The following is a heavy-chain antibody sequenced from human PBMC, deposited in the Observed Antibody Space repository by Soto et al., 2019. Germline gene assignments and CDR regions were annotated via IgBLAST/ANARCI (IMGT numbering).Heavy chain of an antibody. J-gene: IGHJ4*02. CDR3: ERDPTPFRGDPLDY. Sequence: QVHLVQSGAEVKKPGASVKVSCKASGYTFTSYYMHWVRQAPGQGLEWMGIINPSGGSRTYAQKFKGRVTMTRDPSTNTVYMELSSLRSEDTAVYYCERDPTPFRGDPLDYWGQGTLVTVSS. D-gene: IGHD3-16*01. CDR1: GYTFTSYY. CDR2: INPSGGSR. V-gene: IGHV1-46*01.